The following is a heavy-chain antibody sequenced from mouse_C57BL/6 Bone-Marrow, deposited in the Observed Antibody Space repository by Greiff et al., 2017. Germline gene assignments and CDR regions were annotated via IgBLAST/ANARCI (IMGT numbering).Heavy chain of an antibody. Sequence: VQLQQPGAELVRPGTSVKLSCKASGYTFTSYWMHWVKQRPGQGLEWIGVIDPSDSYTNYNQKFKGKATLTVDTSSSTAYMQLSSLTSGDTAVYYCARGNFWGQGTSVTVSS. J-gene: IGHJ4*01. CDR2: IDPSDSYT. CDR1: GYTFTSYW. CDR3: ARGNF. V-gene: IGHV1-59*01.